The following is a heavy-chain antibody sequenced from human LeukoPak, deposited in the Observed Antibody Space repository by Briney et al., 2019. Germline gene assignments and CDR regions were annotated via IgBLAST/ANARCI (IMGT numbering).Heavy chain of an antibody. D-gene: IGHD3-16*01. CDR1: GFTFCSYW. CDR3: ARGGGLDV. CDR2: INHNGNVN. V-gene: IGHV3-7*03. Sequence: GGSLRLSCAASGFTFCSYWMNWARQAPGKGLEWVASINHNGNVNYYVDSVKGRFTISGDNAKNSLYLQMSNLRAEDTAVYFCARGGGLDVWGQGATVTVSS. J-gene: IGHJ6*02.